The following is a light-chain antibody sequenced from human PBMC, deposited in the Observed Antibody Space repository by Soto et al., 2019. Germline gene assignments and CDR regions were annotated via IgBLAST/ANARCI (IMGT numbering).Light chain of an antibody. CDR1: SSNIGNNY. CDR2: DNN. J-gene: IGLJ2*01. V-gene: IGLV1-51*01. CDR3: GTWDSSLSTVL. Sequence: QSVLTQPPSVSAAPGQRVTISCSGGSSNIGNNYVSWYQQFPGTAPKLLIYDNNERPSGIPDRFSGSKSGTSATLGITGLQTGDEADYYCGTWDSSLSTVLFGGGTKLTVL.